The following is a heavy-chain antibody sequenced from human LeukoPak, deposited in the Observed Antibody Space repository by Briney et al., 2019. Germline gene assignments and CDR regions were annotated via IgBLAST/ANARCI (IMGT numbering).Heavy chain of an antibody. CDR1: GFTFSSYA. CDR2: ISGSGGST. D-gene: IGHD3-10*01. Sequence: GGSLRLSCAASGFTFSSYAMSWVRQAPGKGREWVSAISGSGGSTYYADSVKGRFTISRDNSKNTLYLQMNSLRAEDTAVYYCAKDKSYYYDSGSYGLDYWGQGTLVTVSS. CDR3: AKDKSYYYDSGSYGLDY. V-gene: IGHV3-23*01. J-gene: IGHJ4*02.